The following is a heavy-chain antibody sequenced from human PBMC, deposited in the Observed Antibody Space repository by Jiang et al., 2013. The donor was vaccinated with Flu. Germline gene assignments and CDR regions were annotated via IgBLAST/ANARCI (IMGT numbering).Heavy chain of an antibody. D-gene: IGHD3-3*01. J-gene: IGHJ6*02. Sequence: GPGLVKPSETLSLTCNVSGGSIRSHYWTWIRQSPGKGLEWIGYIHNSGTTKYNPSFRSRVTMSILTSKNHFSLKLSSVTAADSAVYYCAGKYDSWDGYYNYYHYYGLDIVGPRDHGHRLV. V-gene: IGHV4-4*08. CDR1: GGSIRSHY. CDR2: IHNSGTT. CDR3: AGKYDSWDGYYNYYHYYGLDI.